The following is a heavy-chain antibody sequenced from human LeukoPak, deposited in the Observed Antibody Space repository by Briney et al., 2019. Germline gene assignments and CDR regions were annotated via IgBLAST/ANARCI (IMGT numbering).Heavy chain of an antibody. Sequence: GGSLRLSCTASGFTFKNYAMNWVRQAPGKGLEWVSVISGGGGSTYYGDSGKGRFTISRDNSNNTLYLQMNSLRAEDSAVYYCAKGALVTTRSWFDPWGQGTLVTVSS. D-gene: IGHD4-17*01. CDR1: GFTFKNYA. J-gene: IGHJ5*02. V-gene: IGHV3-23*01. CDR3: AKGALVTTRSWFDP. CDR2: ISGGGGST.